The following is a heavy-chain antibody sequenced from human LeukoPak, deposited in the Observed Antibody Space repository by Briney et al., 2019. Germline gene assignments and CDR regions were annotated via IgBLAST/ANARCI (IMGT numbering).Heavy chain of an antibody. Sequence: SETLSLTCVVYGGSFSTYYWSWIRQPPGKGLEWIGEINHLGNSNYNPSLSSRINISVDTSQNQFSLRLSSVTAADTAVYYCARDQWGYSNYYDYWGQGTLVTVSS. J-gene: IGHJ4*02. D-gene: IGHD4-11*01. V-gene: IGHV4-34*01. CDR1: GGSFSTYY. CDR3: ARDQWGYSNYYDY. CDR2: INHLGNS.